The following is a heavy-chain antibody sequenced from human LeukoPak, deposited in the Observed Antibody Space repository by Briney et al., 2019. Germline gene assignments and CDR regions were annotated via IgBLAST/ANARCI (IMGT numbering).Heavy chain of an antibody. CDR1: GGTFSNYA. J-gene: IGHJ6*03. V-gene: IGHV1-69*06. Sequence: ASVKVSCKASGGTFSNYAISWVRQAPGQGLEWMGGIIPIFGTANYAQKFRGRVTITADKSTSTAYMELSSLRSEDTAVYYCARVVGLTGYSSSWYSGYYYYMDVWGKGTTVTVPS. CDR2: IIPIFGTA. CDR3: ARVVGLTGYSSSWYSGYYYYMDV. D-gene: IGHD6-13*01.